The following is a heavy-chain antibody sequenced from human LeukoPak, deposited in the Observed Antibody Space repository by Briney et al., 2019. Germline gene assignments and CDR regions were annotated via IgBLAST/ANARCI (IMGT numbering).Heavy chain of an antibody. J-gene: IGHJ4*02. CDR1: GFTFSSYS. Sequence: GGSLRLSCAASGFTFSSYSMNWVRQAPGKGLEWVSSISSSSSYIYYADSVKGRFTIPRDNAKNSLYLQMNSLRAEDTAVYYCARSAYYYDSSHFGPDYWGQGTLVTVSS. D-gene: IGHD3-22*01. CDR3: ARSAYYYDSSHFGPDY. CDR2: ISSSSSYI. V-gene: IGHV3-21*01.